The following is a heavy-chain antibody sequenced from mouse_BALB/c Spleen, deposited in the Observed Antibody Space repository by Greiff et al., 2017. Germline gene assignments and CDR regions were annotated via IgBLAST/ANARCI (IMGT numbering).Heavy chain of an antibody. D-gene: IGHD1-1*01. CDR3: AKNYYGSSYYYFDY. J-gene: IGHJ2*01. Sequence: VQLQQSGPSLVQPSQSLSITCTVSGFSLTSYGVHWVRQSPGKGLEWLGVIWRGGSTDYNAAFMSRLSITKDNSKSQVFFKMNSLQADDTAIYYCAKNYYGSSYYYFDYWGQGTTLTVSS. V-gene: IGHV2-5-1*01. CDR1: GFSLTSYG. CDR2: IWRGGST.